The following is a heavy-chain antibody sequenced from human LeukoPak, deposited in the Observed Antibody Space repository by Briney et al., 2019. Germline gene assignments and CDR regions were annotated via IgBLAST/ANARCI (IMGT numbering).Heavy chain of an antibody. CDR3: ARDLEADIYAFLDY. J-gene: IGHJ4*02. CDR1: GFTFSSYT. D-gene: IGHD2/OR15-2a*01. V-gene: IGHV3-21*01. Sequence: GGSLRLSCAASGFTFSSYTMNWVRQAPGQGLEWVSSISSSSSYIYYAESVKGRFTISRDNAKNSLYLQMNSLRAEDTAVYYCARDLEADIYAFLDYWSQGTLVTVSS. CDR2: ISSSSSYI.